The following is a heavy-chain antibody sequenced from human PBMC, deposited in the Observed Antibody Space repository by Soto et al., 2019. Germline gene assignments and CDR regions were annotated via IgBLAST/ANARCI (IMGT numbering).Heavy chain of an antibody. D-gene: IGHD1-20*01. CDR2: IYYTGST. V-gene: IGHV4-59*01. J-gene: IGHJ6*02. CDR1: GGSINGYF. Sequence: SETLSLTCTVSGGSINGYFWNWVRQPPGEGLEWIGYIYYTGSTNYNPSLKSRVTISVDTSKNQFSLKLNSVTAADTAVYYCARVYNLYGMDVWGQGTTVTVSS. CDR3: ARVYNLYGMDV.